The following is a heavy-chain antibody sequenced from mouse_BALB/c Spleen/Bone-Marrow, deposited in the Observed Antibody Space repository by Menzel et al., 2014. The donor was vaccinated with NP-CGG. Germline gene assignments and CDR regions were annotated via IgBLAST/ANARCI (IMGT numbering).Heavy chain of an antibody. CDR1: GYTFTDYT. Sequence: VQLKQSGPELVKPGASVKISCKTSGYTFTDYTIHWVRQSHGKSPEWIGRINPNNGGIGYIQQFKDKATLTVDKSSSTAYMELRSLTSEDSAVYYCARGLWYYWGQGTTLTVSS. J-gene: IGHJ2*01. CDR2: INPNNGGI. D-gene: IGHD1-1*02. V-gene: IGHV1-22*01. CDR3: ARGLWYY.